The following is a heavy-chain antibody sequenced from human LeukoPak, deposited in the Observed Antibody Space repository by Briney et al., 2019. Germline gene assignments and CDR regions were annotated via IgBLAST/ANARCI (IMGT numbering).Heavy chain of an antibody. CDR2: ISSSGSTI. V-gene: IGHV3-11*04. J-gene: IGHJ6*03. CDR1: GFTFSDYY. Sequence: GGSLRLSCAASGFTFSDYYMSWIRQAPGKGLEWVSYISSSGSTIYYADSVKGRFTISRDNAKNSLYLQMNSLRAEDTAVYYCARVGIQLWLDYYYMDVWGKGTTVTISS. CDR3: ARVGIQLWLDYYYMDV. D-gene: IGHD5-18*01.